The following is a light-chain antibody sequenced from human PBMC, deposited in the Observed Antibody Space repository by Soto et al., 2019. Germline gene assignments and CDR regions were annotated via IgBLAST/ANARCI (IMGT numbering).Light chain of an antibody. CDR3: QQYGSSPT. Sequence: EIVLTQSPVTLSLSPGERATLSCRASQSVSSSYLAWYQQKPGQAPRLLIYGASSRATGIPDRFSGSGSGTDFTLTISRLEPEDVAVYYCQQYGSSPTFGPGTKVDIK. CDR2: GAS. V-gene: IGKV3-20*01. CDR1: QSVSSSY. J-gene: IGKJ3*01.